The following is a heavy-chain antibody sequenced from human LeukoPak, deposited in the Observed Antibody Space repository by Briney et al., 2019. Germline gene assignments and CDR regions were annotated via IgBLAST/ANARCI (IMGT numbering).Heavy chain of an antibody. Sequence: GAPVKVSCKASGYTFTGYYMHWVRQAPGQGLEWMGWINPNSGGTNYAQKFQGRVTMTRDTSISTAYMELSRLRSDDTAVYYCARDGDIVVVPAAIPDYWGQGTLVTVSS. D-gene: IGHD2-2*01. J-gene: IGHJ4*02. CDR3: ARDGDIVVVPAAIPDY. V-gene: IGHV1-2*02. CDR1: GYTFTGYY. CDR2: INPNSGGT.